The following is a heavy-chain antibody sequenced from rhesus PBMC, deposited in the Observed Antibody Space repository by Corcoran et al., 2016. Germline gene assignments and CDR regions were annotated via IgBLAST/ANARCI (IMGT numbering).Heavy chain of an antibody. CDR3: ARGTPGYSYTSDAFDF. V-gene: IGHV4-127*01. CDR2: IGGSSGST. Sequence: QVQLPESGPGLVQPSDTLSRTCHVCCSSICRGCCWLWIRQPPGKGVEWIGYIGGSSGSTNYNPSLKSRVTMSKDTSKNQCALKLSSVTAADTAVYYCARGTPGYSYTSDAFDFWGQGLRVTVSS. J-gene: IGHJ3*01. CDR1: CSSICRGCC. D-gene: IGHD5-12*01.